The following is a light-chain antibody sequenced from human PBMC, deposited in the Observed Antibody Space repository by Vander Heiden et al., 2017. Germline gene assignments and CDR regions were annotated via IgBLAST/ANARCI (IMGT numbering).Light chain of an antibody. CDR1: QSVSSSY. V-gene: IGKV3-20*01. J-gene: IGKJ2*01. CDR2: GAS. CDR3: QQYGSEPLMYT. Sequence: EIVLTQSPGTLSLSPGERATLSCRASQSVSSSYLAWYQQKPGQAPRLLIYGASSRATGIQDRFSGSGSGTDFTLTISRLEPEDFAVYYCQQYGSEPLMYTFGQGTKLEIK.